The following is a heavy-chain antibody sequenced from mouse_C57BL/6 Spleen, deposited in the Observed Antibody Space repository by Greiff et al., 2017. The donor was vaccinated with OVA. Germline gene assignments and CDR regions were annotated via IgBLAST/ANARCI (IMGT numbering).Heavy chain of an antibody. CDR3: ARQNLLLRSGGFAY. CDR1: GFTFSSYG. CDR2: ISSGGSYT. D-gene: IGHD1-1*01. V-gene: IGHV5-6*01. Sequence: EVHLVESGGDLVKPGGSLKLSCAASGFTFSSYGMSWVRQTPDKRLEWVATISSGGSYTYYPDSVKVRFTISRDNAKNTLYLQMSSLKSEDTAMYYCARQNLLLRSGGFAYWGQGTLVTVSA. J-gene: IGHJ3*01.